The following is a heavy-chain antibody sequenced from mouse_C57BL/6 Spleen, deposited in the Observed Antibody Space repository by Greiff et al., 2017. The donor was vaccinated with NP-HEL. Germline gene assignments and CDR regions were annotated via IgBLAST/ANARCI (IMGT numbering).Heavy chain of an antibody. CDR3: ARSHYGSSYWYFDV. V-gene: IGHV1-66*01. D-gene: IGHD1-1*01. Sequence: VQLQQSGPELVKPGASVKISCKASGYSFTSYYIHWVKQRPGQGLEWIGWIYPGSGNTKYNEKFKGQATLTADTSSSTAYMQLSSLTSEDSAVYYCARSHYGSSYWYFDVWGTGTTVTVSS. CDR2: IYPGSGNT. CDR1: GYSFTSYY. J-gene: IGHJ1*03.